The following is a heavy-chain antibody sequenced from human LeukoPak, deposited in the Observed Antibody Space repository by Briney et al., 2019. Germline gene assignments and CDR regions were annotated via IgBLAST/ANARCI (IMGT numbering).Heavy chain of an antibody. CDR1: GFTFRIYA. CDR3: AKDRPNYYGSNGHYYRRDGDY. CDR2: ITSSGDGT. J-gene: IGHJ4*02. Sequence: GGSLRLSCAASGFTFRIYAMSWVRQAPGKGLQWVSPITSSGDGTYYADSVTDRFYISRDNSENMLYLQMNSLRVEDTAVYFCAKDRPNYYGSNGHYYRRDGDYWGQGTLVTVSS. V-gene: IGHV3-23*01. D-gene: IGHD3-22*01.